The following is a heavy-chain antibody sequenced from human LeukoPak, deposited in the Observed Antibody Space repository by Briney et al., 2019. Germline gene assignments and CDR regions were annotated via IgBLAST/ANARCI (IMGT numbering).Heavy chain of an antibody. J-gene: IGHJ4*02. CDR3: AIYAGEPGDY. D-gene: IGHD3-16*01. CDR2: ISTSGSTI. Sequence: GGSLRLSCAASGFTSGFTFSGFEMNWVRQAPGKGLEWLSYISTSGSTIYYADSVKGRFTISRDNAKNSLFLQMNSLRAEDTAIYYCAIYAGEPGDYWGQGTLVTVSS. V-gene: IGHV3-48*03. CDR1: GFTFSGFE.